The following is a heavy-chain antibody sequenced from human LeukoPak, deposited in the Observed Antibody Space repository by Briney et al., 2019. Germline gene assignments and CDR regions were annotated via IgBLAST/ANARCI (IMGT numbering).Heavy chain of an antibody. V-gene: IGHV3-30*18. CDR1: GFTFSSYG. CDR3: AKPMVRWNDVGY. D-gene: IGHD1-1*01. CDR2: ISYDGSNK. Sequence: GGSLRLSCAASGFTFSSYGMHWVRQAPGKGLEWVAVISYDGSNKYYADSVKGRFTISRDNSKNTLYLQMNSLRAEDTAVYYCAKPMVRWNDVGYWGQGTLVTVSS. J-gene: IGHJ4*02.